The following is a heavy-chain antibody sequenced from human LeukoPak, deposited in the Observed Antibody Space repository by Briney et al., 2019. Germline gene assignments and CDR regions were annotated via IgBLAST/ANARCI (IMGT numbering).Heavy chain of an antibody. CDR2: ISSSSDYI. V-gene: IGHV3-21*01. CDR1: GFTFSSYN. J-gene: IGHJ5*02. CDR3: ARGKTSQNIVTRKTYNWFDP. Sequence: GGSLRLSCAASGFTFSSYNMNWVRQAPGKGLEWVSSISSSSDYIYYADSVKGRFTISRDNAKNSLYLQMKSLRAEDTAVYYCARGKTSQNIVTRKTYNWFDPWGQGTLITVSS. D-gene: IGHD2/OR15-2a*01.